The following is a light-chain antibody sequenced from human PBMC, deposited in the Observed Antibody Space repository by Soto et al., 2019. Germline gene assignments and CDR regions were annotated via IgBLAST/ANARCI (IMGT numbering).Light chain of an antibody. CDR3: QQYDTYWT. CDR2: KAS. J-gene: IGKJ1*01. CDR1: QSINSW. Sequence: DIQMTQSPSTLSASVGDRVTITCRASQSINSWLAWYQQKPGKAPNLLIYKASTSESGVPARFSGSGSGTEFTLTISSLQPDEFATYYCQQYDTYWTFGQGTKVEIK. V-gene: IGKV1-5*03.